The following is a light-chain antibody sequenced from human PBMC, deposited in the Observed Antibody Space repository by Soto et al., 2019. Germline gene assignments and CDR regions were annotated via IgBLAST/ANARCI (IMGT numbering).Light chain of an antibody. Sequence: QSALTQPRSVSGSPGQSVTISCSGTSSDLGGYNYVSWYQHHPGKAPKLMIYDVTLRPSGVPDRFSGSKSGNTASLTISGLQAEDEADYYCSSYGGSNNYVFGSGTKVTVL. CDR2: DVT. J-gene: IGLJ1*01. V-gene: IGLV2-11*01. CDR1: SSDLGGYNY. CDR3: SSYGGSNNYV.